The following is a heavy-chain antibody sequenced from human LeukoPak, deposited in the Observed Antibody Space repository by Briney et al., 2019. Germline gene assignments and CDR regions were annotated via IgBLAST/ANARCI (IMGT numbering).Heavy chain of an antibody. CDR3: AKVGSGSYSGVDY. D-gene: IGHD3-10*01. Sequence: LSLTYTVSGCSINSNSYYGLGIPQPPGKTLEGVSAISGSGGSTYYADSVKGRFTISRDNSKNTLYLQMNSLSAEDKAVYYCAKVGSGSYSGVDYWGQGTLVTVSS. J-gene: IGHJ4*02. CDR1: GCSINSNSY. V-gene: IGHV3-23*01. CDR2: ISGSGGST.